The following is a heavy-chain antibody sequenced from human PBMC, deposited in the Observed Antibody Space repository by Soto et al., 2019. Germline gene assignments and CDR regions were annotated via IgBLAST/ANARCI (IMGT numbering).Heavy chain of an antibody. D-gene: IGHD5-12*01. CDR1: GYTFTSYG. J-gene: IGHJ6*02. CDR3: ARHGKWPDLSYYYYYGMDV. CDR2: ISAYNGNT. Sequence: ASVKVSCKASGYTFTSYGISWVRQAPGQGLEWMGWISAYNGNTNYAQKLQGRVTMTTDTSTSTAYMELRSLRSDDTAVYYCARHGKWPDLSYYYYYGMDVWGQGTTVTVSS. V-gene: IGHV1-18*04.